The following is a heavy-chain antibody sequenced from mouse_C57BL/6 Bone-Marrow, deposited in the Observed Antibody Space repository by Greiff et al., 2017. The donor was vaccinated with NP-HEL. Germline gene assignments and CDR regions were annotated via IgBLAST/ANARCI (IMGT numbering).Heavy chain of an antibody. CDR2: IYPRSGNT. CDR1: GYTFTSYG. V-gene: IGHV1-81*01. J-gene: IGHJ2*01. D-gene: IGHD2-1*01. Sequence: VQLQQSGAELARPGASVKLSCKASGYTFTSYGISWVKQRTGQGLEWIGEIYPRSGNTYYNEKFKGKATLTADKSSSTAYMELRSLTSEDSAVYFCATIYYGSSVSDCWGRGTALPVSS. CDR3: ATIYYGSSVSDC.